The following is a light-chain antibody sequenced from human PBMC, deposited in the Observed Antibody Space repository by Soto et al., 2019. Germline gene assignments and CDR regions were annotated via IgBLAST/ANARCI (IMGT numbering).Light chain of an antibody. CDR1: HTVSSS. V-gene: IGKV3-15*01. Sequence: EIVMTQSPATLSVSPGERATLSCRASHTVSSSLAWYQQKPGQAPRLLIYGASTGATDIPARFSGSGSGTDFSLTISRLQSEDFAVYYCLQYHNCPLTFGGGTKVEIK. J-gene: IGKJ4*01. CDR2: GAS. CDR3: LQYHNCPLT.